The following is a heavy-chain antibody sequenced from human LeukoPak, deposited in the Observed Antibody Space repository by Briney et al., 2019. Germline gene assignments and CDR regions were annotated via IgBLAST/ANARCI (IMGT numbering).Heavy chain of an antibody. CDR3: ARRSGSYYEYYFDY. V-gene: IGHV4-59*08. CDR2: IYYSGST. J-gene: IGHJ4*02. Sequence: SETLSLTCTVSGGSISGYYWSWIRQAPGKGLEWIGYIYYSGSTNYNPSLKSRVTISVDTSKNQFSLKLSSVTAADTAVYYCARRSGSYYEYYFDYWGQGTLVTVSS. D-gene: IGHD1-26*01. CDR1: GGSISGYY.